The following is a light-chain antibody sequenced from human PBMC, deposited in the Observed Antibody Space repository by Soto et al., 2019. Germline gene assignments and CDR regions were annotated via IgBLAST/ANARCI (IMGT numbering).Light chain of an antibody. V-gene: IGKV3-20*01. CDR2: GTS. CDR1: QTVSTKY. CDR3: QQYGTSTAVT. Sequence: ENVLTQSPGTLSLSPGERATLSCRASQTVSTKYVAWYQQKPGQAPRLLIYGTSSRATGIPDRFSGSGSGTDFMLTISRLEPEDFAVYYCQQYGTSTAVTFGPGTKLDIK. J-gene: IGKJ3*01.